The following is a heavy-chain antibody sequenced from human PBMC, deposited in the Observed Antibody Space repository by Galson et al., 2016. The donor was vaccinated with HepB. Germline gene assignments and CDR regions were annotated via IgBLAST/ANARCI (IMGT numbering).Heavy chain of an antibody. CDR1: GYTFNTYN. CDR3: ARELDHSFYFDY. D-gene: IGHD1-14*01. CDR2: IKPSGGNT. Sequence: SVKVSCKASGYTFNTYNMHWVRQAPGQGLEWMGIIKPSGGNTIYAQKFQDRTTMTRDTSTSTVYMELISLRSEDTAVYYCARELDHSFYFDYWGQGTRVTVSS. V-gene: IGHV1-46*02. J-gene: IGHJ4*02.